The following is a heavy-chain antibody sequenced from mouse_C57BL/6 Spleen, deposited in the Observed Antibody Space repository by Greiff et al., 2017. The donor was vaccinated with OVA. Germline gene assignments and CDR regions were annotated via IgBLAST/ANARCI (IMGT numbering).Heavy chain of an antibody. CDR3: DSGDYYCSSDGFAY. CDR2: IDPEDGDT. J-gene: IGHJ3*01. V-gene: IGHV14-1*01. Sequence: EVQLQQSGAELVRPGASVKLSCTASGFNIKDYYMHWVKQRPEQGLEWIGRIDPEDGDTEYAAKFKGKATMTADTSSNTAYLQRSSLTSEDTAVYYWDSGDYYCSSDGFAYWGQGTLVTVSA. D-gene: IGHD1-1*01. CDR1: GFNIKDYY.